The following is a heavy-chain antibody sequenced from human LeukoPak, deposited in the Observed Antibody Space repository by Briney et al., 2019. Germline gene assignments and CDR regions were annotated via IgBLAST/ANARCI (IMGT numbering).Heavy chain of an antibody. V-gene: IGHV4-31*03. CDR3: ARVDMITFGGVIHTYYFDY. Sequence: PSQTLSLTCTVSGGSISSGGSYWSWIRQHPGKGLEWIGYIYYSGSTYYNPSLKSRVTISVDTSKNQFSLKLSSVTAADTAVYYCARVDMITFGGVIHTYYFDYWGQGTLVTVSS. CDR1: GGSISSGGSY. CDR2: IYYSGST. J-gene: IGHJ4*02. D-gene: IGHD3-16*02.